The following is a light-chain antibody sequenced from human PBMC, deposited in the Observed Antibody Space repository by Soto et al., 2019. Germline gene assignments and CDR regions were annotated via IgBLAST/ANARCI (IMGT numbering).Light chain of an antibody. J-gene: IGKJ3*01. CDR3: QQRIT. Sequence: DIQMTQSPSSLSASVGDRVTIACRASQSIGFYLNWYQQKPGKAPKLLIYDTSSLQSGVPSRFRGSASGTDFTLTISSLQPEDFATYYCQQRITFGPGTMVDIK. V-gene: IGKV1-39*01. CDR2: DTS. CDR1: QSIGFY.